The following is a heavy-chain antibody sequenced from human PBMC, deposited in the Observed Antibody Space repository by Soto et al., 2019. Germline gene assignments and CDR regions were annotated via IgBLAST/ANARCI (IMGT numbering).Heavy chain of an antibody. Sequence: SETLSLTCTVSGGSISSGGYYWSWIRQHPGKGLEWIGYIYYSGSTYYNPSLKSRVTISVDTSKNQFSLKLSSVTAADTAVYYCAREGVDTAMDPGYWGQGTLVTVSS. CDR3: AREGVDTAMDPGY. CDR1: GGSISSGGYY. V-gene: IGHV4-31*03. CDR2: IYYSGST. J-gene: IGHJ4*02. D-gene: IGHD5-18*01.